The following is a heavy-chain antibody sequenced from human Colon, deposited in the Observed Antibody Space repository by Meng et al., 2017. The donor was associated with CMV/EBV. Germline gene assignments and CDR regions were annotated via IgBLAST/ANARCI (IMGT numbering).Heavy chain of an antibody. CDR2: IGWDSAAI. CDR1: GFTFDDYT. Sequence: SLKISCAASGFTFDDYTMHWVRQAPGKGLEWVSGIGWDSAAIAYAGSVKGRFTISRDNAKNSLYLQMNSLRAEDTALYYCAKDFDGSGVYYFDYWGQGTPVTVSS. D-gene: IGHD3-10*01. CDR3: AKDFDGSGVYYFDY. V-gene: IGHV3-9*01. J-gene: IGHJ4*02.